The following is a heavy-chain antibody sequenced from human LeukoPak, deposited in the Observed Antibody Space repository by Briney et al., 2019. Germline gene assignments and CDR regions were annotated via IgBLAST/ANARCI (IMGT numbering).Heavy chain of an antibody. J-gene: IGHJ6*02. V-gene: IGHV1-69*04. D-gene: IGHD1-14*01. CDR2: IIPILGIA. Sequence: GASVKVSCKASGGTFISYGISWVRQAPGQGLEWMGRIIPILGIANYAQKFQGRVTITADKSTSTAYMELSSLRSEDTAVYYCARVPDLYGMDVWGRGTTVTVSS. CDR1: GGTFISYG. CDR3: ARVPDLYGMDV.